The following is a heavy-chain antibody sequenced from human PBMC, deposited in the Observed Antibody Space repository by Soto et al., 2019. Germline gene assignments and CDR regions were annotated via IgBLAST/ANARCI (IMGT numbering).Heavy chain of an antibody. CDR2: IASDGKDK. CDR3: ANDGDGIYGAYFDY. D-gene: IGHD3-10*01. CDR1: GFTFSNYA. Sequence: PGGSLRLSCAASGFTFSNYAIHWVRQAPGKGLEWVAVIASDGKDKRYADSVKGRFTISRDNSKNTVYLQMNSLRGEDTAVYYCANDGDGIYGAYFDYWGQGTLVTVSS. V-gene: IGHV3-30*18. J-gene: IGHJ4*02.